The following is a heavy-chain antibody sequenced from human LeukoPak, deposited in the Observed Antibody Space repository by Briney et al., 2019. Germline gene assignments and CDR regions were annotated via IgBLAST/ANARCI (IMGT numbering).Heavy chain of an antibody. J-gene: IGHJ5*02. Sequence: ASVKVSCKASGGTFSSYAISWVRQAPGQGLEWMGRIIPILGIANYAQKFQGRVTITADKSTSTAYMELSSLRSEDTAVYYCARENSIAAAGNSRGGNWFDPRGQGTLVTVSS. CDR1: GGTFSSYA. D-gene: IGHD6-13*01. CDR2: IIPILGIA. V-gene: IGHV1-69*04. CDR3: ARENSIAAAGNSRGGNWFDP.